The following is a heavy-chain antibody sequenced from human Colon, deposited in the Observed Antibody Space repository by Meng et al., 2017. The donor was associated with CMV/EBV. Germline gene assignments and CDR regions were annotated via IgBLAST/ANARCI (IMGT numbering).Heavy chain of an antibody. D-gene: IGHD3-3*01. CDR3: ARTVFDSVKSGLGV. CDR2: INSVGSTT. Sequence: GGSLRLSCAGTGFIFYTYEMNWVRQAPGKGLEWVSFINSVGSTTYYADSVKGRFSVSRDNSKNMVFLQMTSLTAEDTAVYYCARTVFDSVKSGLGVWGQGTTVTVSS. J-gene: IGHJ6*02. CDR1: GFIFYTYE. V-gene: IGHV3-48*03.